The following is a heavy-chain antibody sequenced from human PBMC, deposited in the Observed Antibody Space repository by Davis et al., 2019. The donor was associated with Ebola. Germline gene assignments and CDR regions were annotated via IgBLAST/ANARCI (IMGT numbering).Heavy chain of an antibody. J-gene: IGHJ6*02. Sequence: GESLKISCAASGFTFSSYWMHWVRQAPGKGLVWVSRINGDGSNTNYADSVKGRFTISRDNAKNTLYLQMNSLRAEDTAVYYCARDTIAVAGTALFYYYYGMDVWGQGTTVTVSS. CDR2: INGDGSNT. V-gene: IGHV3-74*01. D-gene: IGHD6-19*01. CDR1: GFTFSSYW. CDR3: ARDTIAVAGTALFYYYYGMDV.